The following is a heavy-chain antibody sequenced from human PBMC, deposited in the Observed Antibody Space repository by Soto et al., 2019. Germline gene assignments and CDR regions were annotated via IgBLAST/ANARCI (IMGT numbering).Heavy chain of an antibody. CDR2: ISGSGGST. J-gene: IGHJ6*02. CDR1: GFTFSSYA. V-gene: IGHV3-23*01. Sequence: PGGSLRLSCAASGFTFSSYAMSWVRQAPGKGLEWVSAISGSGGSTYYADSVKGRFTISRDNAKNTLYLQMNSLRAEDTALYYCARGYWIHSNYDFWSGYERVPSYYYYGMDVWGQGTTVTVSS. D-gene: IGHD3-3*01. CDR3: ARGYWIHSNYDFWSGYERVPSYYYYGMDV.